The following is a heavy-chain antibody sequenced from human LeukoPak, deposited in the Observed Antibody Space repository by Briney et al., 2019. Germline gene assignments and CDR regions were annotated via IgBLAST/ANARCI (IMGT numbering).Heavy chain of an antibody. CDR2: ISYDGSNK. J-gene: IGHJ4*02. D-gene: IGHD2-8*01. CDR1: GFTFSSYG. Sequence: PGRSLRLSCAASGFTFSSYGMHWVRQAPGKGLEWVAVISYDGSNKYYADSVKGRFTISRDNSKNTLYLQMNSLRSEDTAVYYCAKDPLYCTDGVCRDPPYYFDYWGQGTLVTVSS. V-gene: IGHV3-30*18. CDR3: AKDPLYCTDGVCRDPPYYFDY.